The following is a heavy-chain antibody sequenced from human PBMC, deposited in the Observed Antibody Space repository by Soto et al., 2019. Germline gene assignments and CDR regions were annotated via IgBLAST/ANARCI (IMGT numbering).Heavy chain of an antibody. D-gene: IGHD4-17*01. J-gene: IGHJ4*02. CDR1: GFTFSSYA. Sequence: EVQLLESGGGLVQPGGSLRLSCAASGFTFSSYAMSWVRQAPGKGLEWVSAISGSGGSTYYADSVKGRFTISRDNSKNTLYLQMNSLRAEDTAVYYCAKEFRDYYGDYNYFDYWGQGTLVTVSS. CDR3: AKEFRDYYGDYNYFDY. V-gene: IGHV3-23*01. CDR2: ISGSGGST.